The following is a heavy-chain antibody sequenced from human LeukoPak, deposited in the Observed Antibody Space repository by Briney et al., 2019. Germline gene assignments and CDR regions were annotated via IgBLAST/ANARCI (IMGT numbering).Heavy chain of an antibody. D-gene: IGHD5-18*01. CDR1: GGTFSSYA. CDR3: ARVDTAMDYDAFDI. V-gene: IGHV1-69*13. Sequence: SVTVSCTASGGTFSSYAISWVRQAPGQGLEWMGGIIPIFGTANYAQKFQGRVTITADESTSTAYMELSSLRSEDTAVYYCARVDTAMDYDAFDIWGQGTMVTVSS. CDR2: IIPIFGTA. J-gene: IGHJ3*02.